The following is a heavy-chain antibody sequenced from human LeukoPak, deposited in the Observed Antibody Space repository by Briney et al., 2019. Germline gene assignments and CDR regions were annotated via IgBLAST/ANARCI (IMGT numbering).Heavy chain of an antibody. D-gene: IGHD3-9*01. V-gene: IGHV3-9*01. CDR3: AKDISYDILTGYPDC. CDR1: GFTFDDYA. CDR2: ISWNSGSI. J-gene: IGHJ4*02. Sequence: GGSLRLSCAASGFTFDDYAMHWVRQAPGKGLEWVSGISWNSGSIGYADSVKGRFTISRDNAKNSLYLQMNSLRAEDTALYYCAKDISYDILTGYPDCWGQGTLVTVSS.